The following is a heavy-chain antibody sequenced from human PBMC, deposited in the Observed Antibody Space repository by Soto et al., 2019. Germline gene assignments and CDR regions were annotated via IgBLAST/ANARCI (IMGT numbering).Heavy chain of an antibody. J-gene: IGHJ6*02. CDR1: GGSISSYY. Sequence: SETLSLTCTVSGGSISSYYWSWIRQPPGKGLEWIGYIYYSGSTNYNPSLKSRVTISVDTSKNQFSLKLSSVTAADTAVYYCARDSQPNYDFWSGYYTYYYYYGMDVWGQGTTVTVSS. D-gene: IGHD3-3*01. CDR2: IYYSGST. CDR3: ARDSQPNYDFWSGYYTYYYYYGMDV. V-gene: IGHV4-59*01.